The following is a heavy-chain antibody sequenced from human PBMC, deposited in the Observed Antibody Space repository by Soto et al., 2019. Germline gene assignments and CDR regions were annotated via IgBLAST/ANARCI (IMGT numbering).Heavy chain of an antibody. V-gene: IGHV3-23*01. CDR3: AKDYVIVVVPAAISDY. Sequence: EVQLLESGGGLVQPGGSLRLSCAASGFTFSSYAMSWVRQAPGKGLEWVSAISGSGGSTYYADPVKGRFTISRDNSKNTLYLQMNSLRAEDTAVYYCAKDYVIVVVPAAISDYWGQGTLVTVYS. D-gene: IGHD2-2*01. CDR1: GFTFSSYA. J-gene: IGHJ4*02. CDR2: ISGSGGST.